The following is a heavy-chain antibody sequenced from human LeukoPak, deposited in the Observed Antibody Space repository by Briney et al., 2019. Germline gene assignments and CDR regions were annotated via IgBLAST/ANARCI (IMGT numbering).Heavy chain of an antibody. CDR2: IYYSGST. Sequence: SETLSLTCTVSGGSISSYYWSWIRQPPGKGLEWIGYIYYSGSTNYNPSLKSRVTISVDTSKNQFSLKLSSVTAADTAVYYCARGQDMVRGVRVLYYYGMDVWGQGTTVTVSS. D-gene: IGHD3-10*01. V-gene: IGHV4-59*12. CDR3: ARGQDMVRGVRVLYYYGMDV. J-gene: IGHJ6*02. CDR1: GGSISSYY.